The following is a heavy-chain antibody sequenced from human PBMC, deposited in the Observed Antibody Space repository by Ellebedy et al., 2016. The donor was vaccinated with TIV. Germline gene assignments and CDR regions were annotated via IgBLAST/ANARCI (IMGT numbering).Heavy chain of an antibody. Sequence: ASVKVSXXASGYTFTSYGISWVRQAPGQGLEWMGWISAYNGNTNYAQKLQGRVTMTTDTSTSTAYMELRSLRSDDTAVYYCARDRLGGSYQRSGLFYWGQGTLVTVSS. J-gene: IGHJ4*02. CDR2: ISAYNGNT. V-gene: IGHV1-18*04. CDR3: ARDRLGGSYQRSGLFY. D-gene: IGHD1-26*01. CDR1: GYTFTSYG.